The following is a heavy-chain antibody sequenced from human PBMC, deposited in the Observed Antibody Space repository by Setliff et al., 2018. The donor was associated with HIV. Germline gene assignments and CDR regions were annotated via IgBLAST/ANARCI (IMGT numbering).Heavy chain of an antibody. J-gene: IGHJ6*02. CDR1: GLTFSTYS. V-gene: IGHV3-30-3*01. Sequence: PGGSLRLSCAASGLTFSTYSMHWVRQAPGKGLEWVAIISYDGSKEYYADSVKGRFTISRDNAKNSLYLQMNSLRADDTAVYFCARPTNIDTLYYGSQTFYMYYYGLDVWGQGTTVTVSS. D-gene: IGHD1-26*01. CDR3: ARPTNIDTLYYGSQTFYMYYYGLDV. CDR2: ISYDGSKE.